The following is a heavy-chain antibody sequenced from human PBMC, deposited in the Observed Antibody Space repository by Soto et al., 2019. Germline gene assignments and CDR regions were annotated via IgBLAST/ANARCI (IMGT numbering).Heavy chain of an antibody. CDR2: IYWDDDK. V-gene: IGHV2-5*02. D-gene: IGHD5-12*01. Sequence: QITGKESGPTLVKATQSLTLTCTVSGFSLSTRGGGVGWIRQTPGKALEWLAVIYWDDDKSYSPSRKSRLTITTDTSKNQVALTMTHMDPVDTATYFCAYPKVTHWLGPNFDFWCQGTLVTVSS. J-gene: IGHJ4*02. CDR1: GFSLSTRGGG. CDR3: AYPKVTHWLGPNFDF.